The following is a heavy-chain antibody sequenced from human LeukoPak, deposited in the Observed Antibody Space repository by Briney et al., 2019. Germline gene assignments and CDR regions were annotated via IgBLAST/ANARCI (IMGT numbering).Heavy chain of an antibody. CDR3: AREGMYSSSPYVGYYMDV. CDR2: INSNGGST. V-gene: IGHV3-64*02. CDR1: GFSFSNYA. D-gene: IGHD6-13*01. Sequence: RGSLRLSCAASGFSFSNYAMHCVRQAPGKGPEYVSAINSNGGSTYYADSVKGRFTISRDNAKNTLYLQMDSLRPEDIGVYYCAREGMYSSSPYVGYYMDVWGKGAAVTVSS. J-gene: IGHJ6*03.